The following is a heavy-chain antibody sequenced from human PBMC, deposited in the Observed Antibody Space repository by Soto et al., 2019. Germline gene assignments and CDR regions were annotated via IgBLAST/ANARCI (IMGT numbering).Heavy chain of an antibody. V-gene: IGHV3-21*01. J-gene: IGHJ3*02. CDR3: ASTCGQDYAFDI. D-gene: IGHD2-21*01. CDR1: GFTFSSYS. Sequence: EVQLVESGGGLVQPGGSLRLSCAASGFTFSSYSMNWVRQAPGKGLEWVSSISSSSSYIYYADSVKGRFTISRDNAKNSLCLQMNSLRAEDTAVYFCASTCGQDYAFDIWGEGTMVTVSS. CDR2: ISSSSSYI.